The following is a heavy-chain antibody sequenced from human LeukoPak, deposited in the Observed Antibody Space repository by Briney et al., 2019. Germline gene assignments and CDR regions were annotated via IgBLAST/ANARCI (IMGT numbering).Heavy chain of an antibody. CDR2: ISDSGGST. Sequence: GGSLRLSCAASGFTFVNYAMSWVRQAPGKGLEWVSGISDSGGSTYYADSVKGRFTISRDNSKNTLYLQMNGLRAEDTAVYYCAKDYYDSSGYYYVYYFDYWGQGTLVTVSS. V-gene: IGHV3-23*01. CDR3: AKDYYDSSGYYYVYYFDY. CDR1: GFTFVNYA. D-gene: IGHD3-22*01. J-gene: IGHJ4*02.